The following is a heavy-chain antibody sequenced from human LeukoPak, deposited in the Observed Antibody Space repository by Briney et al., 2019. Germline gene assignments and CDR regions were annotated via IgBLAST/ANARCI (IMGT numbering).Heavy chain of an antibody. CDR1: GGTFSSYA. D-gene: IGHD1-26*01. V-gene: IGHV1-18*01. J-gene: IGHJ6*02. CDR3: ARVYRWELLIYYYYYGMDV. Sequence: ASVKVSCKASGGTFSSYAISWVRQAPGQGLEWMGWISAYNGNTNYAQKLQGRVTMTTDTSTSTAYMELRSLRSDDTAVYYCARVYRWELLIYYYYYGMDVWGRGTTVTVSS. CDR2: ISAYNGNT.